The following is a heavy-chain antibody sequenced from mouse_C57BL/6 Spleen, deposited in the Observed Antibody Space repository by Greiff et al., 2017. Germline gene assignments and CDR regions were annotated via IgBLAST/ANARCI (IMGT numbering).Heavy chain of an antibody. CDR1: GYAFSSSW. Sequence: QVQLKQSGPELVKPGASVKISCKASGYAFSSSWMNWVKQRPGKGLEWIGRIYPGDGYTNYNGKFKGKATLTADKSSSTAYMQLSSLTSEDSAVYFCARHLWYFDVWGTGTAVTVSS. CDR3: ARHLWYFDV. CDR2: IYPGDGYT. V-gene: IGHV1-82*01. J-gene: IGHJ1*03.